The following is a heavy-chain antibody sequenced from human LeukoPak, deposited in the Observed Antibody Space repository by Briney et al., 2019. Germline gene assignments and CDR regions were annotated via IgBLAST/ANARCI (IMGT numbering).Heavy chain of an antibody. D-gene: IGHD2-15*01. V-gene: IGHV7-4-1*02. J-gene: IGHJ6*02. Sequence: ASVKVSCKASGGTFSSYAISWVRQAPGQGLEWMGWINTNTGNPTYAQGFTGRFVFSLDTSVSTAYLQISSLKAEDTAVYYCASQNSYCSGGSCYPSGYYYGMDVWGQGTTVTVSS. CDR3: ASQNSYCSGGSCYPSGYYYGMDV. CDR1: GGTFSSYA. CDR2: INTNTGNP.